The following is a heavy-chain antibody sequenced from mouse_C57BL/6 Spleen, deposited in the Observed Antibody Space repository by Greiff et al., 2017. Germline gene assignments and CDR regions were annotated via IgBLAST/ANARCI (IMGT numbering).Heavy chain of an antibody. CDR3: ARGQLRSPFAY. CDR1: GYTFTSYW. CDR2: IDPSDSET. J-gene: IGHJ3*01. V-gene: IGHV1-52*01. D-gene: IGHD3-2*02. Sequence: VQLQQPGAELVRPGSSVKLSCKASGYTFTSYWMHWVKQRPIQGLEWIGNIDPSDSETHYNQKFKDKATLTVDKSSSTAYMQLSSLTSEDSAVYCCARGQLRSPFAYWGQGTLVTVSA.